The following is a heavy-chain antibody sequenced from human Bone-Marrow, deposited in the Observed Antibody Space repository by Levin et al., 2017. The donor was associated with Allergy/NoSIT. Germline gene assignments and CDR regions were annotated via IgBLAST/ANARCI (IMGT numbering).Heavy chain of an antibody. D-gene: IGHD2-2*01. CDR3: AKDLVPYCSSLTCYLGGYGMDV. CDR2: MLYDGTNK. J-gene: IGHJ6*02. CDR1: GFAFSNYG. Sequence: LSLTCAASGFAFSNYGIHWVRQAPGKGLEWVAVMLYDGTNKYYADSVKGRFSISRDNSRYTVYLQMNSLRVGDTAVYYCAKDLVPYCSSLTCYLGGYGMDVWGQGTKVTVSS. V-gene: IGHV3-30*18.